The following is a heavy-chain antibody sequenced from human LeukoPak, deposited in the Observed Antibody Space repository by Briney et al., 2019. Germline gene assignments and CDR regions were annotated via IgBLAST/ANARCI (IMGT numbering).Heavy chain of an antibody. J-gene: IGHJ4*02. D-gene: IGHD3-3*01. CDR3: ALYPRVDYDFWSGDYFDY. Sequence: RASVKVSCKASGYTFTSYGISWVRQAPGQGLEWMGGIIPIFGTANYAQKFQGRVTITADESTSTAYMELSSLRSEDTAVYYCALYPRVDYDFWSGDYFDYWGQGTLVTVSS. CDR1: GYTFTSYG. CDR2: IIPIFGTA. V-gene: IGHV1-69*13.